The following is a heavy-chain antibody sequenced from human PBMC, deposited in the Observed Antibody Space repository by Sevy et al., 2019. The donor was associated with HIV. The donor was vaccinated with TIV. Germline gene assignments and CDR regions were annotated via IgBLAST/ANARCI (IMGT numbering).Heavy chain of an antibody. Sequence: GGSLRLSCAASRFTFNTYAMHWVRLAPGKGLDWVAFISYDGTNEYYADSVKGRFTISRDNSKNTLYLQMNSLRAEDTAVYYCARDGVSSGWYRGYYFDYWGQGTLVTVSS. J-gene: IGHJ4*02. D-gene: IGHD6-19*01. CDR3: ARDGVSSGWYRGYYFDY. CDR2: ISYDGTNE. CDR1: RFTFNTYA. V-gene: IGHV3-30*04.